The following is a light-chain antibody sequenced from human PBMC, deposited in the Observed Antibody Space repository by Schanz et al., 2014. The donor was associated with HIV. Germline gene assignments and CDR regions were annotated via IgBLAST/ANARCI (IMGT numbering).Light chain of an antibody. Sequence: QSALTQPASVSGSPGQSITISCSGTSSDIGAFDYVSWYQQYPGKAPKLIVYAVSDRPSGVSSRFSGSKSGNTASLTISGLQAEDEADYYCCSYTTTSTYVFGAGTQLTVL. V-gene: IGLV2-14*03. CDR2: AVS. CDR1: SSDIGAFDY. CDR3: CSYTTTSTYV. J-gene: IGLJ7*01.